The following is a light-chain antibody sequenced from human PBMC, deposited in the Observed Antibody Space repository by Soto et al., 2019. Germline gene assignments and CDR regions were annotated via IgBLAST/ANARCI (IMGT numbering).Light chain of an antibody. J-gene: IGKJ4*01. CDR2: GAS. V-gene: IGKV3-20*01. CDR1: QSVNNDY. Sequence: IVLTQSPGTLSLPPGERATLSCRASQSVNNDYLAWYQQRPGQAPSLLIYGASSRATGIPDRFSGSGSGTDFTLTISGLEPEDFAVYYCQQYGSSKLTFGGGTKVEIK. CDR3: QQYGSSKLT.